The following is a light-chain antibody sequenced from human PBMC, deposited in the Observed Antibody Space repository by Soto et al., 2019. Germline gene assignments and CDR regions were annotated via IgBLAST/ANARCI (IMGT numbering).Light chain of an antibody. CDR3: QQYGSSPGFT. Sequence: EIVLTQSPGTLSLSPGEKATLSCRASQSVSSSYLAWYQQKPGQAPRLPIYGASSRATGIPDRFSGSGSGTDFTVTISRLEPKDFAVYYCQQYGSSPGFTFGPGTKVDIK. CDR1: QSVSSSY. V-gene: IGKV3-20*01. J-gene: IGKJ3*01. CDR2: GAS.